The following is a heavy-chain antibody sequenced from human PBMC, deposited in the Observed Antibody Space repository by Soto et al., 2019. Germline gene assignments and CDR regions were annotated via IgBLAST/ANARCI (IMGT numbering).Heavy chain of an antibody. CDR2: IKQDASEK. CDR1: GFTFSSYW. CDR3: ARDFDCSGGSCSRVGLYYYYYGMDV. J-gene: IGHJ6*02. D-gene: IGHD2-15*01. V-gene: IGHV3-7*01. Sequence: GGSLRLSCAASGFTFSSYWMSWVRQAPGKGPEWVANIKQDASEKYYVDSVKGRFTISRDNAKNSLYLQMNSLRAEDTAVYYCARDFDCSGGSCSRVGLYYYYYGMDVLGQGTTVTVSS.